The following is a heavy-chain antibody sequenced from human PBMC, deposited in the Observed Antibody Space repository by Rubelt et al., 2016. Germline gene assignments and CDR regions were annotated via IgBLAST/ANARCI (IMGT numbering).Heavy chain of an antibody. CDR2: INHSGST. CDR3: ARGGRYYGSGSYQRHNWFDP. D-gene: IGHD3-10*01. J-gene: IGHJ5*02. CDR1: GGSFSGYY. V-gene: IGHV4-34*01. Sequence: QVQLQQWGAGLLKPSETLSLTCAVYGGSFSGYYWSWIRQPPGKGLEWIGEINHSGSTNYNPSLKSRVTISVDTAKNQVSRKLSSATAADTAVYYCARGGRYYGSGSYQRHNWFDPWGQGTLVTVSS.